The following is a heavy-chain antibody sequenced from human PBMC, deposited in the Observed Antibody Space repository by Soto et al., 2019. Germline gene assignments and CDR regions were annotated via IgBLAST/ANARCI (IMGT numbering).Heavy chain of an antibody. CDR3: ARRADSSSDYYGMGV. D-gene: IGHD6-6*01. CDR2: INSDGSST. V-gene: IGHV3-74*01. J-gene: IGHJ6*02. CDR1: GFTFSSYW. Sequence: RLSCAASGFTFSSYWMHWVRQAPGKGLVWVSRINSDGSSTSYADSVKGRFTISRDNAKNTLYLQMNSLRAEDTAVYYCARRADSSSDYYGMGVWGQGTTVTVS.